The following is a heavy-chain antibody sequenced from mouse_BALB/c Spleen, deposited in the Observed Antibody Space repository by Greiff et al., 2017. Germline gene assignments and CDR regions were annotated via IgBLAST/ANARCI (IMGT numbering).Heavy chain of an antibody. CDR1: GFTFSDYY. V-gene: IGHV5-4*02. D-gene: IGHD1-2*01. J-gene: IGHJ1*01. CDR2: ISDGGSYT. Sequence: EVKLVESGGGLVKPGGSLKLSCAASGFTFSDYYMYWVRQTPEKRLEWVATISDGGSYTYYPDSVKGRFTISRDNAKNNLYLQMSSLKSEDTAMYYCARDSLRLRSYWYFDVWGAGTTVTVSS. CDR3: ARDSLRLRSYWYFDV.